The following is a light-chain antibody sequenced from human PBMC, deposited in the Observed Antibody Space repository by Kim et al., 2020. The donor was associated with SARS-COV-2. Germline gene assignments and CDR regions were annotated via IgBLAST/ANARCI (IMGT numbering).Light chain of an antibody. CDR2: DAS. V-gene: IGKV3-15*01. CDR1: QSVSSN. CDR3: QQYKTWPYT. J-gene: IGKJ2*01. Sequence: EIAMTQSPVALSVSPGERATLPCRASQSVSSNLAWYQQKPGQAPRLLIYDASTRASGIPARFSGGGSGTEFTLTISSLQSEDFAVYYCQQYKTWPYTFGQGTKLEI.